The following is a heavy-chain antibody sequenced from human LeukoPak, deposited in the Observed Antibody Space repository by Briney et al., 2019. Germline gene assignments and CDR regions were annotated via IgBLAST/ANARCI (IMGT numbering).Heavy chain of an antibody. Sequence: GSLRLSCAASGFTFSSYAMSWVRQPPGKGLEWIGEVNHSGSTNYKPSLKSRVTISVDTSKNQFSLRLSSLTAADTAVYYCASGYYLLEYWGQGTLVTVSS. CDR2: VNHSGST. D-gene: IGHD3-22*01. V-gene: IGHV4-34*01. J-gene: IGHJ4*02. CDR1: GFTFSSYA. CDR3: ASGYYLLEY.